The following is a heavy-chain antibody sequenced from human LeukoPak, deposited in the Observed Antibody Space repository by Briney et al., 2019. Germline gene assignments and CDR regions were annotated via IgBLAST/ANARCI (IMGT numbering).Heavy chain of an antibody. Sequence: RGGALRLSCTASGFTFSRYLMNWGRQAPGKGLVWVSRINFDGSSTSYADSVKGRFPISRDNAKNTLHLQMNSLRAEDTAVYYCARDSPLPGYWGQGTLVTVSS. CDR1: GFTFSRYL. CDR3: ARDSPLPGY. J-gene: IGHJ4*02. V-gene: IGHV3-74*01. D-gene: IGHD1-14*01. CDR2: INFDGSST.